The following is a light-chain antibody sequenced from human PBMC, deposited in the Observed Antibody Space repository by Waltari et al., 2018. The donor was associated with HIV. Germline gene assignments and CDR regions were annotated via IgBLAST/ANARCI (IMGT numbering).Light chain of an antibody. CDR2: GHT. Sequence: SVLTQPPSVSGAPGQRVTISCTGTISNIVAGYDVQWYQQLPGTAPKLLIYGHTNRPSGVPDRFSGSKSGTSASLAITGLQAEDEADYYCQSYDGSLGGYVFGTGTAVTVL. J-gene: IGLJ1*01. CDR3: QSYDGSLGGYV. CDR1: ISNIVAGYD. V-gene: IGLV1-40*01.